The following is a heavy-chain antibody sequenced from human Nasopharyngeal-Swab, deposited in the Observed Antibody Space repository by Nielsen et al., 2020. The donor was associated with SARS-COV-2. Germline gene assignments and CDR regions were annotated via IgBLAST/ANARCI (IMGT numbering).Heavy chain of an antibody. CDR3: AKDGGIAVAGWFDP. V-gene: IGHV3-7*01. D-gene: IGHD6-19*01. CDR1: GFTFTNHY. J-gene: IGHJ5*02. CDR2: IKQDGGEK. Sequence: GGSLRLSCAASGFTFTNHYMTWVRQAPGKGPEWVANIKQDGGEKFYVDSVKGRFRVSRDNAQNSVYLQMDRLRVEDTAVYYCAKDGGIAVAGWFDPWGQGTLVTVSS.